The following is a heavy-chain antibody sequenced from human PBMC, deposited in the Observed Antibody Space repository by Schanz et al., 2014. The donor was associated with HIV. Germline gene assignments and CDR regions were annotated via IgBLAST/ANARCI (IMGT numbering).Heavy chain of an antibody. J-gene: IGHJ5*02. V-gene: IGHV1-18*01. CDR2: ISPYNGDR. CDR3: ARGQDGPGPRLDH. Sequence: QVQLLQSGAELKKPGASVRVSCKTSGYAFTSYGITWVRQAPGQGLDWMGWISPYNGDRNYGRNFQNRITLTTDTSTNTAYLELRSLRSDDTAVYYCARGQDGPGPRLDHWGHGTLVLVSS. CDR1: GYAFTSYG.